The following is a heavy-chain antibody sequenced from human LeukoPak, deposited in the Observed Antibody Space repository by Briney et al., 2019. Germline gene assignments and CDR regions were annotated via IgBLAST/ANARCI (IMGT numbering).Heavy chain of an antibody. Sequence: GESLQISCKGSGYSFISYWIAWVRQMPGKGLEWMGIIYPGNSDARYSPSFEGQVTISADKSISTAYLQWSSLKASDTATYYCARRSYSSGPNWFDPWGQGTLVTVSS. D-gene: IGHD6-19*01. CDR3: ARRSYSSGPNWFDP. J-gene: IGHJ5*02. V-gene: IGHV5-51*01. CDR1: GYSFISYW. CDR2: IYPGNSDA.